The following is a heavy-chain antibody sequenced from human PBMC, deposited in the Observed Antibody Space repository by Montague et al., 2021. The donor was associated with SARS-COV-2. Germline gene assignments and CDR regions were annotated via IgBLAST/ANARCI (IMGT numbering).Heavy chain of an antibody. CDR1: GGSISSYY. J-gene: IGHJ4*02. D-gene: IGHD5-24*01. V-gene: IGHV4-59*13. CDR2: IYYSEST. Sequence: SETLSLTCTVSGGSISSYYWSWIRQPPGKGQEWIGYIYYSESTNYNPPLKSPVTISVDTSKNQFSLKLSSVTAADTAVYYCARGDVEMATIKSGGPFYHFDYWGQGTLVTVSS. CDR3: ARGDVEMATIKSGGPFYHFDY.